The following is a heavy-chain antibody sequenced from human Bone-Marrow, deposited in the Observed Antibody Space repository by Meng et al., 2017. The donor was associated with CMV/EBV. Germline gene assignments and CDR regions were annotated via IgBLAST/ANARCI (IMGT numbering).Heavy chain of an antibody. CDR1: GLTFSHYS. J-gene: IGHJ3*01. CDR2: INVYGSSM. CDR3: ARGGLYINGPPDAFYL. D-gene: IGHD2-8*01. V-gene: IGHV3-48*04. Sequence: GGSLRLSCAAYGLTFSHYSMNWVRQAPGKGLEWASYINVYGSSMYYTDSVKGRFTIPRDNAKSSLCLQMSSLRVEDTAVYYCARGGLYINGPPDAFYLWGQGTMVTVSS.